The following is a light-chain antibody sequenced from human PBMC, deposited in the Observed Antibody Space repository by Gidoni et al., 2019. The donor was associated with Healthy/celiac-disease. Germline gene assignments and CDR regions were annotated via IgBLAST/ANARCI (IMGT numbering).Light chain of an antibody. CDR2: DAS. CDR3: QQDNSYPYT. Sequence: IYWTESPSTLSASVGDSVTIMCRASQSISSWLAWYQQTPGKAPQLLIYDASSLESGVPSRCSGGGVGTEFTLTISSLQPDNFANYYCQQDNSYPYTFGQGTKLEIK. V-gene: IGKV1-5*02. J-gene: IGKJ2*01. CDR1: QSISSW.